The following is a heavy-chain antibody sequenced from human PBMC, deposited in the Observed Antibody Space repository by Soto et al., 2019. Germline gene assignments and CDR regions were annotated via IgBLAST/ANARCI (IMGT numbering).Heavy chain of an antibody. J-gene: IGHJ4*02. CDR1: GCTAISYL. CDR2: INSDGSST. D-gene: IGHD4-17*01. Sequence: EVQLVASGGGLVQPGGSLSLPCEAFGCTAISYLIPWVRQPPGKGLVGVSRINSDGSSTSFPDSVRGRFTIPKDNAKNTRYLQMNSLRAEDTAVYYCARVNYGDYGGVYDYWGQGTLVTVSS. V-gene: IGHV3-74*01. CDR3: ARVNYGDYGGVYDY.